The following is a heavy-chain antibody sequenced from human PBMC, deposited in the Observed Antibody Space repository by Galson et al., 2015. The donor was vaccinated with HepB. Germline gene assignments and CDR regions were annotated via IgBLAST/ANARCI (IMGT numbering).Heavy chain of an antibody. CDR2: ISVRGGGT. CDR3: ARPFDGAVSQFFFDS. J-gene: IGHJ4*02. V-gene: IGHV3-23*01. Sequence: SLRLSCAASGFPFSIFAMSWVRQAPGKGLEWVSGISVRGGGTYFADSVKGRFTISRDNGKNSVYLEMTSLRGEDAALYYCARPFDGAVSQFFFDSWGRGTLVIVSS. D-gene: IGHD6-19*01. CDR1: GFPFSIFA.